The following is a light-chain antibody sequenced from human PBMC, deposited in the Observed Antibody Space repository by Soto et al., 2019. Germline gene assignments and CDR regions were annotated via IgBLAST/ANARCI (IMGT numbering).Light chain of an antibody. CDR2: DAS. J-gene: IGKJ2*01. Sequence: AIQMTQSPTSLSASVGDRVTITCRASQAIRNELGWYQQKPGKAPNLLIYDASTLQSGVQSRFSGSGSGTDFSLTISSLQPEDFATYYCLQDNSYPFTFGQGTKLEIK. CDR1: QAIRNE. CDR3: LQDNSYPFT. V-gene: IGKV1-6*01.